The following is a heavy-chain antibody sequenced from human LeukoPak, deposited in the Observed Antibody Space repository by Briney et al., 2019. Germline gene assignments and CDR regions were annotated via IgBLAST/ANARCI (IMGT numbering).Heavy chain of an antibody. CDR1: GFTFDDHA. J-gene: IGHJ5*02. V-gene: IGHV3-43*02. CDR2: ISGDGDST. CDR3: ASKYCSGGSCYTNWFDP. D-gene: IGHD2-15*01. Sequence: GGSLRLSCAASGFTFDDHAMHWVRQAPGKGLEWVSLISGDGDSTYYADSVKGRFTISRDNAKNTLYLQMNSLRAEDTAVYYCASKYCSGGSCYTNWFDPWGQGTLVTVSS.